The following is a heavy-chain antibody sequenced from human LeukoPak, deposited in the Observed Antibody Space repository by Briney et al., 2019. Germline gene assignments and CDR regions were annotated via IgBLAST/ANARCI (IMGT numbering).Heavy chain of an antibody. D-gene: IGHD4-11*01. V-gene: IGHV4-59*11. J-gene: IGHJ4*02. CDR1: GGSINSHY. CDR3: ARDKDYSNYLDY. Sequence: SETLSLTCIVSGGSINSHYWSWIRQPPGKGLEWIGYISYSGSTNYNPSLKSRVTISVDTSKNQFSLKLSSVTAADTAVYYCARDKDYSNYLDYWGQGTLVTVSS. CDR2: ISYSGST.